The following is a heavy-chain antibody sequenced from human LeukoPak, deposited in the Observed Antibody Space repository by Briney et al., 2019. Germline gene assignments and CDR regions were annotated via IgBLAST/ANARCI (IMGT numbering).Heavy chain of an antibody. CDR2: ISSTGTTI. D-gene: IGHD3-10*01. CDR3: AKDIDSRGVYYFDY. Sequence: KAGGSLRLSCAASGFTFSDYYMSWIRQAPGKGLEWVSYISSTGTTIYYADSVKGRFTISRDNAKNSLYLQMNSLRAEDTALYYCAKDIDSRGVYYFDYWGQGTLVTVSS. CDR1: GFTFSDYY. J-gene: IGHJ4*02. V-gene: IGHV3-11*01.